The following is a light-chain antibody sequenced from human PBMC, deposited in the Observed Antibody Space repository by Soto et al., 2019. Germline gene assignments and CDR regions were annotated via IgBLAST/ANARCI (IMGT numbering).Light chain of an antibody. CDR3: QQYNSLWT. J-gene: IGKJ1*01. V-gene: IGKV1-5*01. CDR2: DVS. Sequence: DIQMTQSPPTLSVSVGDRVTITCRVSQSISRWVAWYQQKPGKAPRVLIYDVSTLESGVPSRFSGRGSATEFTLTISSLQPDDLATYYCQQYNSLWTFGQGTKVDIK. CDR1: QSISRW.